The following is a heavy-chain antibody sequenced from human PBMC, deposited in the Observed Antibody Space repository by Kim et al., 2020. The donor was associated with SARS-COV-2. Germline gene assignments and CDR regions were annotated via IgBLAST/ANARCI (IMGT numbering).Heavy chain of an antibody. CDR2: ISSSSSYI. Sequence: GGSLRLSCAASGFTFSSYSMNWVRQAPGKGLEWVSSISSSSSYIYYADSVKVRFTISRDNAKNSLYLQMNSLRAEDTAVYYCARDQYDFWSGTLPYWGQGTLVTVSS. V-gene: IGHV3-21*01. CDR1: GFTFSSYS. CDR3: ARDQYDFWSGTLPY. J-gene: IGHJ4*02. D-gene: IGHD3-3*01.